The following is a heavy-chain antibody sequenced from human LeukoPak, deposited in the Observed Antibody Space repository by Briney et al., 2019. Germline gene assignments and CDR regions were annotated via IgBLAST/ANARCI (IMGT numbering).Heavy chain of an antibody. CDR2: INPNSGGT. CDR1: GYTFTGYY. J-gene: IGHJ4*02. V-gene: IGHV1-2*06. Sequence: ASVKVSCXASGYTFTGYYMHWVRQAPGQGLEWMGRINPNSGGTNYAQEFQGRVTMTRDTSISTAYMELSRLRSDDTAVYYCARDEDNWIAIDYWGQGTLVTVSS. D-gene: IGHD1-20*01. CDR3: ARDEDNWIAIDY.